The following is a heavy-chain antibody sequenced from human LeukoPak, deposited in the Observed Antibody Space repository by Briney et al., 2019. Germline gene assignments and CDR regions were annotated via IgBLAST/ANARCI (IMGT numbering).Heavy chain of an antibody. CDR3: AKDVYGSGSYTFDY. CDR2: ISWNSGSI. D-gene: IGHD3-10*01. Sequence: SLRLSCAASGFTFDDYAMHWVRQAPGKGLEWVSGISWNSGSIGYADSVKGRFTISRDNAKNSLYLQMNSLRAEDTALYYCAKDVYGSGSYTFDYWGQGTLVTVSS. V-gene: IGHV3-9*01. J-gene: IGHJ4*02. CDR1: GFTFDDYA.